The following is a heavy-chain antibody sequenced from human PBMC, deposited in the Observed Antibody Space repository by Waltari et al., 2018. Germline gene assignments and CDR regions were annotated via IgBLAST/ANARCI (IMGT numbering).Heavy chain of an antibody. CDR1: GFTFSSYA. CDR2: ISGSGGST. D-gene: IGHD5-12*01. J-gene: IGHJ4*02. CDR3: AKCRIARWLQLEIDY. V-gene: IGHV3-23*01. Sequence: EVQLLESGGGLVQPGGSLRLSCAASGFTFSSYAMSWVRQAPGKGLEWVSGISGSGGSTYYADSVKGRFTISRDNSKNTLYLQMNSLRAEDTAVYYCAKCRIARWLQLEIDYWGQGTLVTVSS.